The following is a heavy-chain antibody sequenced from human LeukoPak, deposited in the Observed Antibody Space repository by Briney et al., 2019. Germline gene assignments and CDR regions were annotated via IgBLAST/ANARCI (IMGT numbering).Heavy chain of an antibody. D-gene: IGHD1-26*01. J-gene: IGHJ4*02. CDR1: GFTFSSYE. CDR3: ARGHLGATLFSSIDY. CDR2: ISTSSSYI. Sequence: GGPLRLSCAASGFTFSSYEMNWVRQAPGKGLEWVSSISTSSSYIYYADSVKGRFTISRDNARNSLYLQMNSLRAEDTAVYYCARGHLGATLFSSIDYWSQGTLVTVSS. V-gene: IGHV3-21*01.